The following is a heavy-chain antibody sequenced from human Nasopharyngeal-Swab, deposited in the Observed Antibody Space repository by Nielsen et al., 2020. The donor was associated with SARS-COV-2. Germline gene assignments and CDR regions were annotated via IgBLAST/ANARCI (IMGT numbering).Heavy chain of an antibody. CDR3: ARESDGYNNYFNS. CDR1: GASISSYS. D-gene: IGHD5-24*01. Sequence: SETLSLTCTVSGASISSYSWNWIRQPPGKGLEWIGYISYSGSTIYNPSLRSRVTISVDMSKKQISLRLSSVTAADTAVFYCARESDGYNNYFNSWGQGTLVTVSS. J-gene: IGHJ4*02. V-gene: IGHV4-59*01. CDR2: ISYSGST.